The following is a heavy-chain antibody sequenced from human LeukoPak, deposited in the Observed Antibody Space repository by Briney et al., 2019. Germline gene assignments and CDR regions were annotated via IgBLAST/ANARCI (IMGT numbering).Heavy chain of an antibody. CDR1: GGSISSSSYY. CDR2: IYYSGST. CDR3: ARGSGWLYYFDY. Sequence: PSETLSLTCTVSGGSISSSSYYWGWIRQPPGEGLEWIGSIYYSGSTYYNPSLKSRVTISVDTSKNQFSLKLSSVTAADTAVYYCARGSGWLYYFDYWGQGTLVTVSS. J-gene: IGHJ4*02. D-gene: IGHD6-19*01. V-gene: IGHV4-39*07.